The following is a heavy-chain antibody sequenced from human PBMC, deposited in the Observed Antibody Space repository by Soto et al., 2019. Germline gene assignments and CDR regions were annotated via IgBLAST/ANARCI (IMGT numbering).Heavy chain of an antibody. D-gene: IGHD6-13*01. CDR1: GGSISSSSYY. CDR2: IYYSGST. V-gene: IGHV4-39*01. J-gene: IGHJ6*02. CDR3: ATYSSPALYYYGMDV. Sequence: PSETLSLTCTVSGGSISSSSYYWGWIRQPPGKGLEWIGSIYYSGSTYYNPSLKSRVTIAVDTSKNQFSLKLSSVTAADTAVYYFATYSSPALYYYGMDVWGQGTTVT.